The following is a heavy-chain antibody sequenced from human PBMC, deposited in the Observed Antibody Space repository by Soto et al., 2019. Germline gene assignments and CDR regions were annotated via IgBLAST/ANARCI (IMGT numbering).Heavy chain of an antibody. Sequence: TSETLSLTCTVSGGSISSGNFYWSWIRQPPGKGLEWIGYIYFSGSTSYSPSLKSRLTISLNTSNNQFSLKPTSVTAADTAVYYCAHDSHGGNTYFDLWGQRALVTVSS. J-gene: IGHJ4*02. CDR1: GGSISSGNFY. CDR3: AHDSHGGNTYFDL. D-gene: IGHD1-26*01. CDR2: IYFSGST. V-gene: IGHV4-30-4*01.